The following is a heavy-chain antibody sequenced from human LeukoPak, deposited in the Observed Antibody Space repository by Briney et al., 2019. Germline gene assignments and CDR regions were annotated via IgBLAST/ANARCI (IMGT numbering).Heavy chain of an antibody. CDR2: IFYTGSS. D-gene: IGHD3-10*01. CDR3: ARAGAWQIDP. Sequence: PSETLSLTCTVSGASISSYYWSWIRQPPGKGLEWIGHIFYTGSSNYNPSLKSRVTISLDRSKNQFSLRLTSVTAADTAVYYCARAGAWQIDPWGQGTLVTVPS. J-gene: IGHJ5*02. CDR1: GASISSYY. V-gene: IGHV4-59*01.